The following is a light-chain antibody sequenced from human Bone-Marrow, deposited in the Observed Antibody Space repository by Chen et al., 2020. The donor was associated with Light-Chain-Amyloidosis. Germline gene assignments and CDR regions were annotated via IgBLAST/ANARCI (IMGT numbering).Light chain of an antibody. V-gene: IGKV3-20*01. CDR1: QSVSSSY. Sequence: EIVLTQSPGTLSLSPGERATLSCRAIQSVSSSYLAWYQQKPGQAPRLLIYGASSRATGIPDRFSGSGYGTDFTLTISRLEPEDFAVYYCQQYGSSPPWTFGQGTKVEIK. CDR3: QQYGSSPPWT. CDR2: GAS. J-gene: IGKJ1*01.